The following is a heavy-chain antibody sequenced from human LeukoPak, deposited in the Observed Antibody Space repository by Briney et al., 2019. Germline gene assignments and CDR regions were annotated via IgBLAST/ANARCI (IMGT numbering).Heavy chain of an antibody. CDR1: GVSISNYY. CDR2: VYHSGST. CDR3: ARGQLILGY. Sequence: SETLSLTCTVSGVSISNYYWSWIRQPPGKGLEWIGYVYHSGSTNYNPSLKSRVTISLDTSKSQFSLRLTSVTAADTAVYYCARGQLILGYWGRGTLVTVSS. J-gene: IGHJ4*02. V-gene: IGHV4-59*01. D-gene: IGHD2-2*01.